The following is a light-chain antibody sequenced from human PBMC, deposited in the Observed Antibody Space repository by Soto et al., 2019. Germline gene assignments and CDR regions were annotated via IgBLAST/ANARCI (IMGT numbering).Light chain of an antibody. CDR1: QSINNY. J-gene: IGKJ5*01. V-gene: IGKV1-17*01. CDR3: QQLNSYPQT. CDR2: AAS. Sequence: DIPTNQSPSSLSASVGDRDTITCRASQSINNYLNWYQQKPGRAPKRLIYAASSLQGGVPSRFSGSGSGPDFTLTISSLQPEDSATYFCQQLNSYPQTFGQGALVEIK.